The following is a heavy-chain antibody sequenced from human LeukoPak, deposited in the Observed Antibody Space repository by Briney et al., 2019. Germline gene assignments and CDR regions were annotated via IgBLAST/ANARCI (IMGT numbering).Heavy chain of an antibody. J-gene: IGHJ4*02. CDR3: TTGGTYSGYDLDY. Sequence: GGSLRLSCAPSGFTFSNAWMSWVRQAPGKGLEWVGRIKSKTDGGTTDYTAPVKGRFTISRDDSKNTLYLQMNSLKTEDTAVDYCTTGGTYSGYDLDYWGQGTLVTVSS. CDR2: IKSKTDGGTT. D-gene: IGHD5-12*01. V-gene: IGHV3-15*01. CDR1: GFTFSNAW.